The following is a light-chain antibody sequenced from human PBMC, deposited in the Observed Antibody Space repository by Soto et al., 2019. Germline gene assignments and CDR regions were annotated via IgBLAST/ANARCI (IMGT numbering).Light chain of an antibody. V-gene: IGKV3-20*01. CDR2: GAS. Sequence: EIVLTQSPGTRSLSPGERATLSCRASQSVSSSYLAWYQQKPGQAPRLLIYGASSRATGIPDRFSGSGSGTDFTLTISRLEPEDFAVYHCQQYGRSPYTFGQGTKLEIK. CDR3: QQYGRSPYT. CDR1: QSVSSSY. J-gene: IGKJ2*01.